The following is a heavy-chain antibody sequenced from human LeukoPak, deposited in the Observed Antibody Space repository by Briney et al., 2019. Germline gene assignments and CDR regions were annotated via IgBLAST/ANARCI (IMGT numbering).Heavy chain of an antibody. Sequence: PSETLSLTCTVSGGSISSGGYYWSWIRQHPGKGLEWIGYIYYSGSAYYNPSLKSQVTISVDTSKNQFSLKLSSVTAADTAVYYCARLVGSWGAARPALYYYYYGMDVWGQGTTVTVSS. CDR3: ARLVGSWGAARPALYYYYYGMDV. J-gene: IGHJ6*02. CDR1: GGSISSGGYY. D-gene: IGHD6-6*01. CDR2: IYYSGSA. V-gene: IGHV4-31*01.